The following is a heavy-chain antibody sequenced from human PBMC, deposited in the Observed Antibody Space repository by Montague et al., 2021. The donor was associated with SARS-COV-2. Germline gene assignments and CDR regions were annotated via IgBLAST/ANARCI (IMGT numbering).Heavy chain of an antibody. CDR3: ARFFRVGTSSAFDH. V-gene: IGHV4-59*01. J-gene: IGHJ5*02. D-gene: IGHD2-15*01. Sequence: SETLSLTCGVSGDSIMSYHWSWFRKPPGRALEWIVDVRDRGPTNYNPSLNSRNTISLDTSKPQFSLILTSVNADDTPVYYCARFFRVGTSSAFDHWGLGILVTVSS. CDR2: VRDRGPT. CDR1: GDSIMSYH.